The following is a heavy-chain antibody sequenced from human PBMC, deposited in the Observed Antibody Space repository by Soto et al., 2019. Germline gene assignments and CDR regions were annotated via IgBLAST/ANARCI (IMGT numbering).Heavy chain of an antibody. D-gene: IGHD6-6*01. Sequence: QVHLVESGGGVVLPARSLRLSCVASGFIFNSYGFHWVRQAPGRGLEWVAAISYDGNDKNYADSVKGRFTISRDNSNNPLFLQMDSLKPEDTALYYCARDAEYSSVFDYWGQCYLVTVSS. J-gene: IGHJ4*02. CDR3: ARDAEYSSVFDY. CDR2: ISYDGNDK. V-gene: IGHV3-30-3*01. CDR1: GFIFNSYG.